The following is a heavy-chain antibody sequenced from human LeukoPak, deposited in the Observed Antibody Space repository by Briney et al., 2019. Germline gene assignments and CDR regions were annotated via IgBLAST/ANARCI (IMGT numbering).Heavy chain of an antibody. CDR2: INEYSGNT. CDR3: ARDRIAKIVVVHSFQYGMDV. Sequence: SETLSLTCDVFGWSLTDYFWTWIRQSPGKGREWLGEINEYSGNTNYNPSLNSRFSMSLVKSKSQFSLELRSVTAADTAVYYCARDRIAKIVVVHSFQYGMDVWGQGTTVTVSS. CDR1: GWSLTDYF. D-gene: IGHD3-22*01. J-gene: IGHJ6*02. V-gene: IGHV4-34*01.